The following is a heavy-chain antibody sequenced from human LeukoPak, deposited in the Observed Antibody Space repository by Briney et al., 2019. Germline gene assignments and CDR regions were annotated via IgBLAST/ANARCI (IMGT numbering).Heavy chain of an antibody. D-gene: IGHD1-1*01. CDR2: IYPGDSDT. Sequence: GESLKISCKGSGYSFTSYWIGWVRQMPGKGLEWMGIIYPGDSDTRYSPSFQGQVTISADKSISTAYLQWSSLKASDTAMYYCARLANRGGSPGGYYFDYWGQGTLVTVSS. CDR3: ARLANRGGSPGGYYFDY. V-gene: IGHV5-51*01. J-gene: IGHJ4*02. CDR1: GYSFTSYW.